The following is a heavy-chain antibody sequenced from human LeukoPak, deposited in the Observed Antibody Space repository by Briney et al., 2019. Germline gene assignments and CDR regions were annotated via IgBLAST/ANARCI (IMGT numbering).Heavy chain of an antibody. Sequence: SETLSLTCAVYGGSFSGYYWSWIRQPPGKGLEWIGEINHSGSTNYNPSLKSRVTISVDTSKNQFSLKLSSVTAADTAVYYCARVNYGGDIDYWGQGTLVTVSS. D-gene: IGHD4-23*01. V-gene: IGHV4-34*01. CDR3: ARVNYGGDIDY. CDR2: INHSGST. CDR1: GGSFSGYY. J-gene: IGHJ4*02.